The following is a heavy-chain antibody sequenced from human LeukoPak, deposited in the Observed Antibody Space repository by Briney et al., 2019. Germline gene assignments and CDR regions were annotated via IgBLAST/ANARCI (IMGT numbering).Heavy chain of an antibody. CDR3: AKESPYYDFWSGYSIDY. CDR2: IRYDGSNK. V-gene: IGHV3-30*02. CDR1: GFTFSSYG. J-gene: IGHJ4*02. Sequence: GGSLRLSCAASGFTFSSYGMHWVRQAPGKGLEWVAFIRYDGSNKYYADSVKGRFTISRDNSKNTLYLQMNSLRAEDTAVYYCAKESPYYDFWSGYSIDYWGQGTLVTVSS. D-gene: IGHD3-3*01.